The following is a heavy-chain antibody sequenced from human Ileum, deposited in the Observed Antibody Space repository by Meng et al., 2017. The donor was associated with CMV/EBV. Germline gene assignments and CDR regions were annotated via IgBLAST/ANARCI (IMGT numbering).Heavy chain of an antibody. CDR2: INPSSGVT. D-gene: IGHD4-23*01. V-gene: IGHV1-2*02. CDR1: GYTFTDYY. CDR3: ARDRWYPLQYSFDY. Sequence: ASGYTFTDYYIPWRRQAPGQGLEWMWWINPSSGVTKFAQKFQGRVTLTGDTSISTVFMDLSRLRSDDTALYYCARDRWYPLQYSFDYWGQGALVTVSS. J-gene: IGHJ4*02.